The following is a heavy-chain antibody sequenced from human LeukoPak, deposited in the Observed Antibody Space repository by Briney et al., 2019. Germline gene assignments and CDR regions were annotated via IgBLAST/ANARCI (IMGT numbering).Heavy chain of an antibody. V-gene: IGHV3-53*01. D-gene: IGHD1-26*01. J-gene: IGHJ3*02. CDR1: GFTVSSNY. CDR2: IYSGGST. CDR3: ARSIVGAIHDAFDI. Sequence: GGSLRLSCAASGFTVSSNYMSWVRRAPGKGLEWVSVIYSGGSTYYADSVKGRFTISRDNSKNTLYLQMNSLRAEDTAVYYCARSIVGAIHDAFDIWGQGTMVTVSS.